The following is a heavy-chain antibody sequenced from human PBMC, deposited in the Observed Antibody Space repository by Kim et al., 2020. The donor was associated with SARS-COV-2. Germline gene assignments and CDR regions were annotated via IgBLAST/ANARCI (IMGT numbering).Heavy chain of an antibody. V-gene: IGHV1-2*02. J-gene: IGHJ4*02. CDR2: LNPNSGGT. CDR1: GDTFNGYY. CDR3: ATVRGGGGIHYFDS. Sequence: ASVKVSCKASGDTFNGYYIEWVRQAPGQGLEWMGWLNPNSGGTNYAKKFQGRVTMTRDTSISTAYLSLSGLRSDDTAVHYCATVRGGGGIHYFDSWGQGTLVTVSS. D-gene: IGHD3-16*01.